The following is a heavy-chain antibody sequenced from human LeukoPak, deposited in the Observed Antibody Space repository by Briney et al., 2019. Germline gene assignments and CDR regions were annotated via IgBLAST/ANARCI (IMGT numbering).Heavy chain of an antibody. CDR2: IIPIFGTA. CDR1: GGTFSSYA. D-gene: IGHD6-13*01. CDR3: ASYSVGISSWCGMYYYMDV. V-gene: IGHV1-69*13. J-gene: IGHJ6*03. Sequence: ASVKVSCKASGGTFSSYAISWVRQAPGQGLEWMGGIIPIFGTANYAQKFQGRVTITADESTSTAYMELSSLRSEDTAVYYCASYSVGISSWCGMYYYMDVWGKGTTVTVSS.